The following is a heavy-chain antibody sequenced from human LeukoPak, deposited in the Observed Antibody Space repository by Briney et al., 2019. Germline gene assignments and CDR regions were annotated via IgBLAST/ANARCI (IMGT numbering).Heavy chain of an antibody. Sequence: GASVKVSCKASGYTFTTYYIHWVRQAPGPGLEWMGWIDPNSGATTYAQKFQGRVTMTRDTSIGTAYMELRRLRSDDTALYYCAREQLVSPAIYHRRWFDPWGQGTLVTVSS. V-gene: IGHV1-2*02. CDR1: GYTFTTYY. CDR3: AREQLVSPAIYHRRWFDP. J-gene: IGHJ5*02. CDR2: IDPNSGAT. D-gene: IGHD6-6*01.